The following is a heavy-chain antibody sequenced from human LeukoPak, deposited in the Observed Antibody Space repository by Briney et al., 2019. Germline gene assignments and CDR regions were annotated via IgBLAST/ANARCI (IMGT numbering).Heavy chain of an antibody. CDR1: GGSISSSSYY. CDR3: ARQNWNDVGEFDY. CDR2: IYYSGST. D-gene: IGHD1-1*01. V-gene: IGHV4-39*07. Sequence: SETLSLTCTVSGGSISSSSYYWGWIRQPPGKGLEWIGSIYYSGSTYYNPSLKSRVTISVDTSKNQFSLKLSSVTAADTAVYYCARQNWNDVGEFDYWGQGTLVTVSS. J-gene: IGHJ4*02.